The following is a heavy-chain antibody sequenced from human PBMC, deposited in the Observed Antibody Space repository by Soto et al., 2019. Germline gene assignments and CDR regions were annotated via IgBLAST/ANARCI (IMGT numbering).Heavy chain of an antibody. D-gene: IGHD3-10*01. Sequence: EVQLLESGGGLVQPGGSLRLSCAASGFTFSSYAMWWVRQAPGKGLECVSAISGGGETTYYADSVKGRFTISRDNSKNILYLQMNSLRAEDTAVSYCAFNSGSGSYYFDYWGQGTLVTVSS. CDR2: ISGGGETT. CDR1: GFTFSSYA. V-gene: IGHV3-23*01. J-gene: IGHJ4*02. CDR3: AFNSGSGSYYFDY.